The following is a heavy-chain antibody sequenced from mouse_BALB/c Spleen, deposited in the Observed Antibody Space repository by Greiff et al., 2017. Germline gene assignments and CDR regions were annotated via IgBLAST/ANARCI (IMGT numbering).Heavy chain of an antibody. J-gene: IGHJ3*01. CDR2: INPYNGYT. Sequence: VQLQQSGPELVKPGASVKISCKASGYSFTGYFMNWVMQSHGKSLEWIGRINPYNGYTFYNQKFKGKATLTVDKSSSTAHMELRSLASEDSAVYYCANGYPFAYWGQGTLVTVSA. D-gene: IGHD1-2*01. V-gene: IGHV1-20*02. CDR1: GYSFTGYF. CDR3: ANGYPFAY.